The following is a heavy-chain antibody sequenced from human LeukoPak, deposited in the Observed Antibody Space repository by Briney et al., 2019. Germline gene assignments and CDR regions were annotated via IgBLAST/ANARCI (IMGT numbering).Heavy chain of an antibody. D-gene: IGHD2-15*01. V-gene: IGHV4-59*01. CDR3: ARASPPPYCSGGIFYQEALDI. CDR2: IYYSGST. Sequence: SETLSLTCTVSGGSISSYYWSWIRQPPGEGLEWIGYIYYSGSTNYNPSLESRVTMSVDTSKNQFSLKLSSVTAADTAVYYCARASPPPYCSGGIFYQEALDIWGQGKMVTVSS. CDR1: GGSISSYY. J-gene: IGHJ3*02.